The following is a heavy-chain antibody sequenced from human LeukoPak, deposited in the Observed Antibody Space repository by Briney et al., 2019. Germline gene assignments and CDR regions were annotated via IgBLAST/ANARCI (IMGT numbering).Heavy chain of an antibody. Sequence: PSETLSLTCTVSGGSISSYYWSWIRQPPGKGLEWIGYIYYSGSTNYNPSLKSRVTISVDTSKNQFSLKLSSVTAADTAVYYCAKDMGGSYLTFDYWGQGTLVTVSS. J-gene: IGHJ4*02. CDR1: GGSISSYY. CDR3: AKDMGGSYLTFDY. CDR2: IYYSGST. D-gene: IGHD1-26*01. V-gene: IGHV4-59*01.